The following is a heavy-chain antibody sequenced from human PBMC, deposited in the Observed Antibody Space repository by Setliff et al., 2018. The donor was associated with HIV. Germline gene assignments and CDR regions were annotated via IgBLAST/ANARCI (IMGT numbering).Heavy chain of an antibody. CDR3: ARDQITMVRGTLGAFDI. D-gene: IGHD3-10*01. CDR1: GYTFTSYG. CDR2: ISAYNGNT. V-gene: IGHV1-18*01. Sequence: ASVKVSCKASGYTFTSYGISWVRQAPGQGLEWMGWISAYNGNTNYAQKLQGRVTMTTDTSTSTAYMELRSLRSDDTAVYYCARDQITMVRGTLGAFDIWGQGTMVTFSS. J-gene: IGHJ3*02.